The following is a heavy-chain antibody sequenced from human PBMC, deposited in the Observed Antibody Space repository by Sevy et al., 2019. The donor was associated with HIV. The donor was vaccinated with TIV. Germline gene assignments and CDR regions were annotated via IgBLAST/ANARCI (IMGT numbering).Heavy chain of an antibody. D-gene: IGHD3-3*01. V-gene: IGHV1-69*06. Sequence: ASVKVSCKASGGTFSSYAISWVRQAPGQGLEWMGGIIPIFGTANYAQKFQGRVTITADKSTSTAYMELGSLGSEDTAVYYCARQKKGDFWSGSHDAFDIWGQGTMVTVSS. CDR1: GGTFSSYA. CDR3: ARQKKGDFWSGSHDAFDI. CDR2: IIPIFGTA. J-gene: IGHJ3*02.